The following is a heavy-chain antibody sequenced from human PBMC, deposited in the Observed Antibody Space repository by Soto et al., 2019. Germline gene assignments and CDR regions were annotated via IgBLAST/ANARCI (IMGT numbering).Heavy chain of an antibody. D-gene: IGHD4-17*01. V-gene: IGHV1-2*02. CDR1: GYTFTDYY. J-gene: IGHJ3*02. Sequence: QVQVVQSGAEVKKPGASVKVSCKASGYTFTDYYMHWIRQAPGQGLEWMGWIAPHRDGTEFAQKFQVRITLTGDTSTITAYMELTGLTSADTAVYFCARGPYGDNAVDIWGQGTVVTVSA. CDR3: ARGPYGDNAVDI. CDR2: IAPHRDGT.